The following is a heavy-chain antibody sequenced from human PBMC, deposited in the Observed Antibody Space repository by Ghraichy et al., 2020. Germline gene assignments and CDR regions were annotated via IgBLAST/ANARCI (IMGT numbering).Heavy chain of an antibody. J-gene: IGHJ2*01. D-gene: IGHD6-19*01. Sequence: GGSLRLSCAASGFTFSSYAMTWVRQAPGKGLEWVSSISVSVSPTNYADPWKGRFTISRDNSKITLYLQMNSLRAEDTAVYYCAKAVAGYWYFDLWGRGTLVTVSS. CDR2: ISVSVSPT. CDR3: AKAVAGYWYFDL. V-gene: IGHV3-23*01. CDR1: GFTFSSYA.